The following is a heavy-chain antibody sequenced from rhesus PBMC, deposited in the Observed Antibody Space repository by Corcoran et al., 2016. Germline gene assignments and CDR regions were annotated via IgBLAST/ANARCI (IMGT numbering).Heavy chain of an antibody. D-gene: IGHD4-23*01. CDR3: AGDLNTVTTVY. CDR1: GFTFSDHY. Sequence: EVQLVESGGGLAKPGGSLRLSCAASGFTFSDHYMHWARRASGEGGGVVSGKKLYGGKPRDAELRKGTINHLRENAKNTLYLQMDSLRAEDTAVYYCAGDLNTVTTVYWGQGVLVTVSS. CDR2: KKLYGGKP. J-gene: IGHJ4*01. V-gene: IGHV3-59*01.